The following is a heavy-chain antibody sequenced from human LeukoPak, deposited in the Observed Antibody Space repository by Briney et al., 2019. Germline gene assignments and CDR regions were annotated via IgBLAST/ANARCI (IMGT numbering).Heavy chain of an antibody. CDR1: GFTFSSYG. J-gene: IGHJ3*02. CDR2: ISYDGSNK. V-gene: IGHV3-30*03. CDR3: ARDRGDRYSYGPGAFDI. D-gene: IGHD5-18*01. Sequence: GGSLRLSCAASGFTFSSYGMHWVRQAPGKGLEWVAVISYDGSNKYYADSVKGRFTISRDNAKNSLYLQMNSLRAEDTAVYYCARDRGDRYSYGPGAFDIWGQGTMVTVSS.